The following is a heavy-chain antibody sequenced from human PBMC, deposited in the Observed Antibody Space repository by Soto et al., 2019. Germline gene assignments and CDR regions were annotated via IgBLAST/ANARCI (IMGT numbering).Heavy chain of an antibody. Sequence: EEQLVESGGGLVKVGGSLRLSCAASGVIFSSFGMNWVRQAPGKGLEWGSCISRRSTYIYSADSLKGRFTISRDDAKNSLDLQINDVRVEDTAGYSCARVDGISRTTANWYFDLWGRGTPVSVSS. CDR1: GVIFSSFG. CDR2: ISRRSTYI. CDR3: ARVDGISRTTANWYFDL. V-gene: IGHV3-21*01. D-gene: IGHD2-2*01. J-gene: IGHJ2*01.